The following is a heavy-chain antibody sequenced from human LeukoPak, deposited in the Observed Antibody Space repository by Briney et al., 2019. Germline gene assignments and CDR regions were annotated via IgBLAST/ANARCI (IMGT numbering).Heavy chain of an antibody. J-gene: IGHJ3*02. D-gene: IGHD3-22*01. V-gene: IGHV1-18*01. Sequence: GASVKVSCKTSGYTFTNYGVSWVRQAPGQGLEWMGWISAYNGYTNYAQKLQGRVTMTTDTSTSTAYMELRSLRSDDTAVYYCARHPTLYYYDSSGYYAGAFDIWGQGTMVTVSS. CDR2: ISAYNGYT. CDR1: GYTFTNYG. CDR3: ARHPTLYYYDSSGYYAGAFDI.